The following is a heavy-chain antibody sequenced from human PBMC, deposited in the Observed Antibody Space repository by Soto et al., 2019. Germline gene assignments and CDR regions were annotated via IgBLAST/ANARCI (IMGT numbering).Heavy chain of an antibody. CDR2: IYPGDSDI. D-gene: IGHD3-22*01. CDR3: ARQHPLASSGYYF. CDR1: GYGFPSYW. Sequence: GESLKISCKGSGYGFPSYWIAWVRQMPGQGLEWMGSIYPGDSDIRYSPSFQGQVTISADKSITTAYLQWSSLKASDSAIYYCARQHPLASSGYYFWGQGTPVTVSS. J-gene: IGHJ4*02. V-gene: IGHV5-51*01.